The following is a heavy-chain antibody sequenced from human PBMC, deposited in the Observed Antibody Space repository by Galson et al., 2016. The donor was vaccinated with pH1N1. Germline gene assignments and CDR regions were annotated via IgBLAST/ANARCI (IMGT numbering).Heavy chain of an antibody. Sequence: SLRLSCAASGLSVRNNYMNWVRQAPGKGLEWVSVIDSGGNSFYADSVKGRFTMSRDNSKNTVYLQMNSLTREVTAVYFCARPRIASPGALHHWGQGTRVTVSS. D-gene: IGHD1-26*01. V-gene: IGHV3-66*02. CDR2: IDSGGNS. J-gene: IGHJ1*01. CDR1: GLSVRNNY. CDR3: ARPRIASPGALHH.